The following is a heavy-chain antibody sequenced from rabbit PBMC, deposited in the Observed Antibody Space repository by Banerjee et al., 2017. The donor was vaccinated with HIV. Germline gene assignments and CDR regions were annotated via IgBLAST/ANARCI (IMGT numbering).Heavy chain of an antibody. CDR3: ARDPYGGYDGYGYALNL. Sequence: QSLEESGGDLVKPGASLTLTCTASGFSFSSIYYMCWVRQAPGKGLEWIACIHAGSSGITYYASWAKGRFTISKTSSTTVTLQMTSLTAADTATYFCARDPYGGYDGYGYALNLWGPGTLVTVS. D-gene: IGHD6-1*01. CDR2: IHAGSSGIT. J-gene: IGHJ4*01. V-gene: IGHV1S40*01. CDR1: GFSFSSIYY.